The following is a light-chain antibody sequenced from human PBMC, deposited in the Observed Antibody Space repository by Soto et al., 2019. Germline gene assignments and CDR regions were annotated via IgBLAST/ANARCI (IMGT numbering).Light chain of an antibody. CDR3: QQYNSYLYT. Sequence: DIQMTQSPSTLSASVGDRVTITCRASQSISSWLAWYQQKPGKAPKLLIYDASSLESGVPSRFSGSGSGTEFTLTISRLQPDDFGTYYCQQYNSYLYTFGQGTKLEIK. CDR2: DAS. V-gene: IGKV1-5*01. J-gene: IGKJ2*01. CDR1: QSISSW.